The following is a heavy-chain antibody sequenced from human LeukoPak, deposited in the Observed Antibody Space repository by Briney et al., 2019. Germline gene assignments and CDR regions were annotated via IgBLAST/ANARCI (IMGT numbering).Heavy chain of an antibody. CDR1: GASISRSY. D-gene: IGHD5-24*01. CDR2: ISYSGVS. V-gene: IGHV4-59*08. Sequence: NPSETLSLTCTVLGASISRSYWIWIRQTPGKGLEWIGYISYSGVSTYNPSLRSRVTISADTSKNQLSLNLSSVTAADTAVYFCARLPEGGYATSLGWLDPWGQGTRVTVSS. J-gene: IGHJ5*02. CDR3: ARLPEGGYATSLGWLDP.